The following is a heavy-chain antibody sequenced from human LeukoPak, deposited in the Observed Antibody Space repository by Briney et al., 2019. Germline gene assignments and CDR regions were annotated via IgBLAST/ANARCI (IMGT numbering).Heavy chain of an antibody. CDR3: AREGPGGSYSH. V-gene: IGHV3-48*04. CDR2: ISSSGSTI. CDR1: GFTFSSYA. Sequence: GGSLRLSCAASGFTFSSYAMSWVRQAPGKGLEWVSYISSSGSTIYYADSVKGRFTISRDNAKNSLYLQMNSLRAEDTAVYYCAREGPGGSYSHWGQGTLVTVSS. D-gene: IGHD1-26*01. J-gene: IGHJ4*02.